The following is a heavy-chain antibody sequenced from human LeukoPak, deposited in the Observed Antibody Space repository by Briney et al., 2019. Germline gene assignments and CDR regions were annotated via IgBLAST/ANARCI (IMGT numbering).Heavy chain of an antibody. Sequence: GASVKASCKASGYTFTSYGISWVRQAPGQGLEWMGGIIPIFGTANYAQKFQGRVTITADESTSTAYMELSSLRSEDTAVYYCARDASGDYDSSGPFDIWGQGTMVTVSS. V-gene: IGHV1-69*13. D-gene: IGHD3-22*01. J-gene: IGHJ3*02. CDR2: IIPIFGTA. CDR3: ARDASGDYDSSGPFDI. CDR1: GYTFTSYG.